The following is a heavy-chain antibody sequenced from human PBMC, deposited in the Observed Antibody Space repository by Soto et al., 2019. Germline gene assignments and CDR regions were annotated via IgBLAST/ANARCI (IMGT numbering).Heavy chain of an antibody. J-gene: IGHJ4*02. CDR3: ARESRGYDS. Sequence: SVKVSCKASVGSFSNFGISWVRQAPGQGLEWMGGIVPVFGRPNYAQRFRGRLTITADESTSTVYMELISLRSDYTAVYYCARESRGYDSWGQGTLVTVSS. CDR1: VGSFSNFG. V-gene: IGHV1-69*13. D-gene: IGHD5-12*01. CDR2: IVPVFGRP.